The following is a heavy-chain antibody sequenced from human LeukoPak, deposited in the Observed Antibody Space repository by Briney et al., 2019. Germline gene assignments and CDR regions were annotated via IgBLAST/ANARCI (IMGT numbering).Heavy chain of an antibody. Sequence: GGSLRLSCAASGFTFSTYGMHWVRQAPGKGLEWVALISYDGSNIYYADSVKGRFTISRDRSMNTLYLQMNSLRGEDTAVYFCAKDSSPAYFEYWGQGTLVTVSS. J-gene: IGHJ4*02. D-gene: IGHD6-6*01. CDR2: ISYDGSNI. V-gene: IGHV3-30*18. CDR1: GFTFSTYG. CDR3: AKDSSPAYFEY.